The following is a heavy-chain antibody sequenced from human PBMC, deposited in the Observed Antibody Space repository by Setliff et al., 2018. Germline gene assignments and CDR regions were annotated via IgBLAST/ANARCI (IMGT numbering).Heavy chain of an antibody. CDR1: GGSISISGYY. Sequence: SETLSLTCTVSGGSISISGYYWGWIRQPPGKGLEWIGSTFYSGSTYYNPSLKSRVTISVDTSKNQFSLKLNSVTAADTAIYYCARDTPHDPVSSNWYRNWFDPWGQGILVTVSS. V-gene: IGHV4-39*02. J-gene: IGHJ5*02. CDR2: TFYSGST. CDR3: ARDTPHDPVSSNWYRNWFDP. D-gene: IGHD6-13*01.